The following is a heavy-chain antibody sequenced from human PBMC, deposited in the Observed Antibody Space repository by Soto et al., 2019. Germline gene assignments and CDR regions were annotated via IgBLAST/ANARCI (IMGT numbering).Heavy chain of an antibody. CDR1: GYTFTSYG. V-gene: IGHV1-18*01. Sequence: QVQLVQSGAEVKKPGASVKVSCKASGYTFTSYGISWVRQAPGQGLEWMGWISAYNGNTNYAQKLQGRVTMTTDTSTSTAYMELRSLGSDDTAVYYCARDRRYYGSGSYAGMDVWGQGTTVTVSS. D-gene: IGHD3-10*01. CDR3: ARDRRYYGSGSYAGMDV. CDR2: ISAYNGNT. J-gene: IGHJ6*02.